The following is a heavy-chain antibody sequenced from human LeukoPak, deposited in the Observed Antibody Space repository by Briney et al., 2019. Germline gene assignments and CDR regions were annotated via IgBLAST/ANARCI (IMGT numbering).Heavy chain of an antibody. D-gene: IGHD6-19*01. Sequence: ASVKVSCKASGYTFTSYYMHWVRQAPGQGLEWMGIINPSGGSTSYAQKFQGRVTMTRDTSTSTVYMELSSLRSEETAVYYCAREPHTWAVAGTNPTTYYYYYGMDVWGQGTTVTVSS. CDR1: GYTFTSYY. CDR2: INPSGGST. V-gene: IGHV1-46*01. CDR3: AREPHTWAVAGTNPTTYYYYYGMDV. J-gene: IGHJ6*02.